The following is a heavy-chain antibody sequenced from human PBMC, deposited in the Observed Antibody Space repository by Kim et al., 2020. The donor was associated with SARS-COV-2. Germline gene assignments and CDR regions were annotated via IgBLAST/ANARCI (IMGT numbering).Heavy chain of an antibody. V-gene: IGHV4-30-2*05. Sequence: PSLTRRVTTSVDTSKNQFSLKLSSVTAADTAVYYCARGALFYDSLYYFDYWGQGTLVTVSS. D-gene: IGHD3-22*01. CDR3: ARGALFYDSLYYFDY. J-gene: IGHJ4*02.